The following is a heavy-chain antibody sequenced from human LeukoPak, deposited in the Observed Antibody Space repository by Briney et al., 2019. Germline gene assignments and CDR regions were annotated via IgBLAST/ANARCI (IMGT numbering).Heavy chain of an antibody. V-gene: IGHV3-23*01. CDR1: GFTFSTYA. J-gene: IGHJ3*02. D-gene: IGHD6-19*01. Sequence: QPGGSLRLSCAASGFTFSTYAMSWVRQAPGKGPEWGSGISGSGSSTYYADSVKGRFTISRDNSKNTVYLQMNSLRAEDTAVYHCAKDLMAVAGFVAFDMWGQGTMVTVSS. CDR3: AKDLMAVAGFVAFDM. CDR2: ISGSGSST.